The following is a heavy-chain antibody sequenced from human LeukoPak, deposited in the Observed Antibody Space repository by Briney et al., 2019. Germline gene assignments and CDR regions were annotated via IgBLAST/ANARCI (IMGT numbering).Heavy chain of an antibody. Sequence: PSGTLSLTCAVYGGSFSGYYWSWIRQPPGKGLEWIGEINHRGSTYYNPSLKSRVTISVDTSKNQFSLKLSSVTAADTAVYYCARRDDYWSQGTLVTVSS. V-gene: IGHV4-34*01. CDR1: GGSFSGYY. CDR2: INHRGST. J-gene: IGHJ4*02. CDR3: ARRDDY.